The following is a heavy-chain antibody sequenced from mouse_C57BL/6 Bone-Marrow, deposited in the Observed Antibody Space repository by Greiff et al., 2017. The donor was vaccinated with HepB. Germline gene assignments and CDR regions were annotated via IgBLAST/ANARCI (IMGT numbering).Heavy chain of an antibody. J-gene: IGHJ2*01. Sequence: VQLQQSGAELVKPGASVKISCKASGYAFSSYWMNWVKQRPGKGLEWIGQIYPGDGDTNYNGKFKGKATLTADKSSSTAYMQLSSLTSEDSAVYFCARSALLRPHFDYWGQGTTLTVSS. CDR1: GYAFSSYW. V-gene: IGHV1-80*01. D-gene: IGHD1-2*01. CDR3: ARSALLRPHFDY. CDR2: IYPGDGDT.